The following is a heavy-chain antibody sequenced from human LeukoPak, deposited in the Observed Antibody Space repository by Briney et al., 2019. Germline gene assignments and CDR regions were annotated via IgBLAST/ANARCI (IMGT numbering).Heavy chain of an antibody. V-gene: IGHV3-23*01. D-gene: IGHD6-13*01. Sequence: HPGGSLRLSCAASGFTFSSYGMSWVRQAPGKGLEWVSAISGSGGSTYYADSVKGRFTISRDNSKNTLYLQMNSLRAEDTAVYYCAKVSPGIAAAGPYYGMDVWGQGTTVTVSS. CDR3: AKVSPGIAAAGPYYGMDV. CDR2: ISGSGGST. J-gene: IGHJ6*02. CDR1: GFTFSSYG.